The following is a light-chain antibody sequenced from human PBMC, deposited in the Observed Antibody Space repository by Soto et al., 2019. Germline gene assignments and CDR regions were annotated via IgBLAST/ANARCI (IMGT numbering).Light chain of an antibody. CDR2: GAS. Sequence: EIVMTQSPATLSVSPGERATLSCRASQSVSSNLAWYQQKPGQAPRLLIYGASTRATGIPARFSGSGSGTEFTLTISRLQSEDFAVYCCQQYNNWWTFGQGTKVAIK. J-gene: IGKJ1*01. CDR1: QSVSSN. CDR3: QQYNNWWT. V-gene: IGKV3-15*01.